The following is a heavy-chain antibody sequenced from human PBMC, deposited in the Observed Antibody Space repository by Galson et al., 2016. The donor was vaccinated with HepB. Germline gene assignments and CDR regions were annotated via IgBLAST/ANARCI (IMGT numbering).Heavy chain of an antibody. Sequence: SLRLSCAASGFIFDDFGMGWVRQAPGQGLEWVAGINWNGDTTGYAGSLKGRLTVSRDNAKNTLYLQMNSLRAEDTAVYYWASIVYWGGAYDIWGQETMVTVSS. CDR2: INWNGDTT. V-gene: IGHV3-20*04. CDR1: GFIFDDFG. D-gene: IGHD3-16*01. J-gene: IGHJ3*02. CDR3: ASIVYWGGAYDI.